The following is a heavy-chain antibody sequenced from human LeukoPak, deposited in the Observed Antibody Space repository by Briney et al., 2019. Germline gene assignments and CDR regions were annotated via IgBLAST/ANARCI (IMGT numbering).Heavy chain of an antibody. D-gene: IGHD2-2*01. CDR2: INPSGGST. Sequence: RASVKVSCKASGYTFTSYYMHWVRQAPGQGLEWMGIINPSGGSTSYAQKFQGRVTLTRDTSTSTAYMELSSLTSEDTAVYYCARNEYATGWFDHWGQGTVVTVSS. J-gene: IGHJ5*02. V-gene: IGHV1-46*01. CDR3: ARNEYATGWFDH. CDR1: GYTFTSYY.